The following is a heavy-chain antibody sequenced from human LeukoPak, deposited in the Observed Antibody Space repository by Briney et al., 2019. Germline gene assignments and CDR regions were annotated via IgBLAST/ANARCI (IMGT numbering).Heavy chain of an antibody. CDR3: ASTGGYSYGYAEYYFDY. D-gene: IGHD5-18*01. J-gene: IGHJ4*02. V-gene: IGHV4-39*01. CDR2: IYYSGST. CDR1: GGSISSSSYY. Sequence: PSETLSLTCTVSGGSISSSSYYWGWIRPPPGQGLEWIGSIYYSGSTYYNPSLKSRVTISVDTSKNQFSLKLSSVTAADTAVYYCASTGGYSYGYAEYYFDYWGQGTLVTVSS.